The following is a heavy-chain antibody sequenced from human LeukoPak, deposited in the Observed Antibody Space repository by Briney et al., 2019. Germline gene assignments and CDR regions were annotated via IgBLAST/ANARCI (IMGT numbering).Heavy chain of an antibody. CDR3: AKDRGNTYYYDSSGYLDY. Sequence: GGSLRLSCVASGFTFSSYWMHWVRQDPRKGLVWVSRINGDGRNINYADSVRGRFTISRDNSKNTLYLQMNSLRAEDTAVYYCAKDRGNTYYYDSSGYLDYWGQGTLVTVSS. D-gene: IGHD3-22*01. CDR2: INGDGRNI. CDR1: GFTFSSYW. J-gene: IGHJ4*02. V-gene: IGHV3-74*01.